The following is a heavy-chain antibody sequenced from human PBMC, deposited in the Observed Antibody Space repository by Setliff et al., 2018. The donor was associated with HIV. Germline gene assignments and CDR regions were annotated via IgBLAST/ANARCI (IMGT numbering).Heavy chain of an antibody. J-gene: IGHJ6*03. V-gene: IGHV4-34*01. CDR2: INHSGST. Sequence: LSLTCAVYGGSFSGYYWSWIRQPPGKGLEWIGEINHSGSTNYNPSLKSRVTISVDTSKNQFSLKLSSVTAADTAVYYCARIIRWELVATSTFFYYYMDVWGKGTTVTVSS. CDR1: GGSFSGYY. D-gene: IGHD1-26*01. CDR3: ARIIRWELVATSTFFYYYMDV.